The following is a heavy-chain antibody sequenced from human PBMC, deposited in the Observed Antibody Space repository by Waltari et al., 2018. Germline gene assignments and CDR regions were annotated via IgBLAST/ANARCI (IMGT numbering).Heavy chain of an antibody. CDR2: ISNSGDSV. Sequence: EVQLLESGGTLVQPGGSLRLSCAASGFSFNTFAVTWVRQAPGKGLEGVSGISNSGDSVYYADSVNGRFTISRDNSKNTLYLQMNSLRAEDTAVYYCAKNWGGLDYWGQGTLVTVSS. CDR3: AKNWGGLDY. V-gene: IGHV3-23*01. J-gene: IGHJ4*02. D-gene: IGHD3-16*01. CDR1: GFSFNTFA.